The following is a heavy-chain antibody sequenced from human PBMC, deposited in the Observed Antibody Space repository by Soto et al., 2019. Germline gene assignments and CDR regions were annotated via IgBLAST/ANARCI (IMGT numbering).Heavy chain of an antibody. J-gene: IGHJ4*02. CDR1: GYSFPNYG. CDR2: ISPYNGNT. V-gene: IGHV1-18*01. CDR3: ARDQEQWITTPGDY. D-gene: IGHD6-19*01. Sequence: QVQLVQSGTEVKKPGASVKVSCKASGYSFPNYGISWVRQAPGQGLEWMGWISPYNGNTIDAQNLQGRVTLTADTSTSTAYMEVRSLRSDDTAVYYCARDQEQWITTPGDYWGQGTLVTVSS.